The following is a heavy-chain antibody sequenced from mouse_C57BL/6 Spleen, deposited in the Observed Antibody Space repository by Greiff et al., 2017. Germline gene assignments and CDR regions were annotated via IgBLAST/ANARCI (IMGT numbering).Heavy chain of an antibody. J-gene: IGHJ3*01. CDR2: FSDGGSYT. CDR1: GFTFRSYA. CDR3: ASGDYGYGAWFAY. D-gene: IGHD2-2*01. V-gene: IGHV5-4*01. Sequence: EVQLVVSGGGLVTPGGPLKLSCAASGFTFRSYALSWVRQTPEKRLEWVATFSDGGSYTYYPDNVKGRFTISRDNAKNNLYLQMSHLKSEDTAMCDSASGDYGYGAWFAYWGQRTLVTVST.